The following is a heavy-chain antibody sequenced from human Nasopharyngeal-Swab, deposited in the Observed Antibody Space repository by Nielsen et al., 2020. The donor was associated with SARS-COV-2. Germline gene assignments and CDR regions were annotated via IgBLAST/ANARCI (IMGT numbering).Heavy chain of an antibody. CDR1: GGSISSYY. CDR3: ARGAQYSSGWYGDFYYYYMDV. CDR2: IHYSGST. J-gene: IGHJ6*03. D-gene: IGHD6-19*01. V-gene: IGHV4-59*01. Sequence: SETLSLTCTVSGGSISSYYWSWIRQPPGKGLEWIGYIHYSGSTKYNPSLKSRVTISVDTSKNQFSLRLTSVTAADMAVYYCARGAQYSSGWYGDFYYYYMDVWGKGTTVTVSS.